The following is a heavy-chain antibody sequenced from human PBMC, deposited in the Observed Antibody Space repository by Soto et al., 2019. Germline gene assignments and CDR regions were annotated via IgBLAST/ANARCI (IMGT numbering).Heavy chain of an antibody. V-gene: IGHV4-59*01. CDR3: ARLPGYSYGYAYYYGMDV. D-gene: IGHD5-18*01. CDR1: GGSISSYY. CDR2: IYYSGST. J-gene: IGHJ6*02. Sequence: SETLSLTCTVSGGSISSYYWSWIRQPPGKGLEWIGYIYYSGSTNYNPSLKSRVTISVDTSKNQFSLKLSSVTAADTAVYYCARLPGYSYGYAYYYGMDVWGQGTTVTVSS.